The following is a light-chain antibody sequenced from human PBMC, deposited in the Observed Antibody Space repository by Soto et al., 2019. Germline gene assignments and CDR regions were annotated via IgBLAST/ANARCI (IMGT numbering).Light chain of an antibody. CDR2: DVS. V-gene: IGLV2-14*01. CDR1: SSDVGGYNF. Sequence: QSVLTQPASVSGSPGQSVTISCTGTSSDVGGYNFVSWYQQYPGTAPKLLIYDVSNRPSGVSNRFSGSKSGNTASLTISGLQAEDEADYYCSSYTGSSTLIFGGGTKVTVL. J-gene: IGLJ2*01. CDR3: SSYTGSSTLI.